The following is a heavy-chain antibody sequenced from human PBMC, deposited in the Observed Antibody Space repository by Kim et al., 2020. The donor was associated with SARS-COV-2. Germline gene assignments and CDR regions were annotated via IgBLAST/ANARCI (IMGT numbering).Heavy chain of an antibody. CDR3: AREAGFDDSSGYPWDY. J-gene: IGHJ4*02. Sequence: SVKGRFNITRDNAKNSLYLQMNSLRDEDTAVYYCAREAGFDDSSGYPWDYWGQGTLVTVSS. V-gene: IGHV3-48*02. D-gene: IGHD3-22*01.